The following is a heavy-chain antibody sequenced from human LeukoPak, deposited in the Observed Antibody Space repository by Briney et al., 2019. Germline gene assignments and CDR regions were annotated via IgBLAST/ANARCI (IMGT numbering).Heavy chain of an antibody. V-gene: IGHV4-34*01. Sequence: SETLSLTCAVYGGSFSGYYWSWIRQPPGKGLEWIGEINHSGSTNYNPSLKRRVTISVDTSKNQFSLKLSSVTAADTAVYYCARVRGYNWFDPWGQGTLVTVSS. J-gene: IGHJ5*02. CDR2: INHSGST. D-gene: IGHD3-22*01. CDR1: GGSFSGYY. CDR3: ARVRGYNWFDP.